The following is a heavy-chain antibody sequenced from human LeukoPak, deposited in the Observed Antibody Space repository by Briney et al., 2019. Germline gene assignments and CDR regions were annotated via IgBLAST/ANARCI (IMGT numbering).Heavy chain of an antibody. J-gene: IGHJ3*02. CDR1: GFTFRTYW. CDR3: AREDDFWSGYYRNAFDI. CDR2: LKKDGGEK. V-gene: IGHV3-7*01. D-gene: IGHD3-3*01. Sequence: PGGSLRLSCAASGFTFRTYWMSWVRQAPGKGLEWVAILKKDGGEKHYVDSVKGRFTISRDNAKNSLYLQMNSLRAEDTAVYYCAREDDFWSGYYRNAFDIWGQGTMVTVSS.